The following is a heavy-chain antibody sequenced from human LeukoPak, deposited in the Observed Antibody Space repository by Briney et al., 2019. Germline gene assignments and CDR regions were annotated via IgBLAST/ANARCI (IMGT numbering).Heavy chain of an antibody. CDR3: ARPRVVGGIDAFDV. V-gene: IGHV4-39*01. CDR2: IYFNEIT. J-gene: IGHJ3*01. D-gene: IGHD2-15*01. CDR1: GGSMTASTYY. Sequence: SETLSLTCTVSGGSMTASTYYWGWIRQPPGKGLEWLGSIYFNEITFYNPSLKSRLTISVDTSKSQFSLRLNSVTDADTAVYYCARPRVVGGIDAFDVWGQGTVVSVSS.